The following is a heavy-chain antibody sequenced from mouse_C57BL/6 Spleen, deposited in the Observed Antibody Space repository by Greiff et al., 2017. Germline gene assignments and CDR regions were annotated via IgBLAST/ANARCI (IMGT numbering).Heavy chain of an antibody. CDR1: GFTFSSYA. D-gene: IGHD1-1*01. V-gene: IGHV5-9-1*02. CDR2: ISSGGDYI. J-gene: IGHJ3*01. CDR3: TRDTGYYGSSAFAY. Sequence: EVQGVESGEGLVKPGGSLKLSCAASGFTFSSYAMSWVRQTPEKRLEWVAYISSGGDYIYYADTVKGRFTISRDNARNTLYLQMSSLKSEDTAMYYCTRDTGYYGSSAFAYWGQGTMVTVSA.